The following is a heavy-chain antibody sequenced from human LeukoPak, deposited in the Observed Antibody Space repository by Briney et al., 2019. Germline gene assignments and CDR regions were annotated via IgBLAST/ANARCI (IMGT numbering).Heavy chain of an antibody. D-gene: IGHD3-10*01. CDR3: ARHGSLTDLWGWYFDL. J-gene: IGHJ2*01. CDR2: VYYSGIT. CDR1: GVSISSSSYY. V-gene: IGHV4-39*01. Sequence: SETLCLTCTASGVSISSSSYYWGWIRQPPGKGLEWIVSVYYSGITYYNPALKSRVTISVDTSKNQFSLRLSSVTAADTAVYYCARHGSLTDLWGWYFDLWGRGTLVTVSS.